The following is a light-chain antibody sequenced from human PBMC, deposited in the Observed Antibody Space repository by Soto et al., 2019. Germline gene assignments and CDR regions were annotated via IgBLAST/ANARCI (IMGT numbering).Light chain of an antibody. Sequence: DIQMTQSPSSLSASIGDRVTITCRASQDISNYLAWFQQKPGKAPKSLFYGASTLQSGVPLKFSGSGSGTDFTLTISSLQPEDFAIYYCQQYHSYPVTFGQGTRLEIK. CDR2: GAS. J-gene: IGKJ5*01. CDR1: QDISNY. V-gene: IGKV1-16*02. CDR3: QQYHSYPVT.